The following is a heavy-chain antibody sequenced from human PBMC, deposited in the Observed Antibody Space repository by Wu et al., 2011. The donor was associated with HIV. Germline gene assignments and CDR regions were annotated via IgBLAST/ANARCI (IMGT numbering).Heavy chain of an antibody. CDR3: VREGYNKAFDV. D-gene: IGHD5-18*01. V-gene: IGHV1-2*02. J-gene: IGHJ3*01. CDR1: GYTFAGDY. Sequence: QVQLVQSGAEVKKPGASVKVSCKASGYTFAGDYMHWVRQAPGQGLEWMGWINTNSGGIAYAQKFEGRVTMTRDTSISTVYMDLSRLESDDTAVYYCVREGYNKAFDVWGQGTLVTVSS. CDR2: INTNSGGI.